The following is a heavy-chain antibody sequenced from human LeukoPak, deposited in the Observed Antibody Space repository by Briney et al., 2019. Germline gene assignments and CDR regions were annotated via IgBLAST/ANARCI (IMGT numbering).Heavy chain of an antibody. V-gene: IGHV3-66*01. CDR1: GFTVSSNY. Sequence: PGGSLRLSCAASGFTVSSNYMSWVRQAPGKGLEWVSVIYSGGSTYYADSVKGRFTISRDNSKNTLYLQMNSLRAEDTAVYYCASEWFGELTLGYWGQGTLVTVSS. CDR2: IYSGGST. J-gene: IGHJ4*02. D-gene: IGHD3-10*01. CDR3: ASEWFGELTLGY.